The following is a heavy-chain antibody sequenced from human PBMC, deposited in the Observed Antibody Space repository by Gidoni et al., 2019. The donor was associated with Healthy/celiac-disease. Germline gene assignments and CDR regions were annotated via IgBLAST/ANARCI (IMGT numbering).Heavy chain of an antibody. D-gene: IGHD2-2*01. J-gene: IGHJ4*02. Sequence: VQLVHSGAEVKKPGASVKVSCQASGYPFTSYYMHWVRQAPGQGLEWMGIINPSGGSTSYAQKFQGRVTMTRDTSTSTVYMELSSLRSEDTAVYYCARAHPVVPALIAYWGQGTLVTVSS. CDR3: ARAHPVVPALIAY. CDR1: GYPFTSYY. CDR2: INPSGGST. V-gene: IGHV1-46*01.